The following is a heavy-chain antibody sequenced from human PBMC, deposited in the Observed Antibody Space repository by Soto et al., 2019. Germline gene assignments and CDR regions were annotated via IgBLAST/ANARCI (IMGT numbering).Heavy chain of an antibody. V-gene: IGHV3-23*01. Sequence: GGSLRLFCAASGFTFSSYARSWVRQAPGKGLEWVSAISGSGGSTYYADSVKGRFTISRDNSKNTLYLQMNSLRAEDTAVYYCAKEWGYGPYMDVWGQGTTVTVSS. CDR2: ISGSGGST. D-gene: IGHD5-18*01. CDR3: AKEWGYGPYMDV. CDR1: GFTFSSYA. J-gene: IGHJ6*02.